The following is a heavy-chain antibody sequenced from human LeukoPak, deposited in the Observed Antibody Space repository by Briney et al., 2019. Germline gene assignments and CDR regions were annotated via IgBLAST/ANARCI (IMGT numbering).Heavy chain of an antibody. D-gene: IGHD3-22*01. CDR2: ITSAGGGS. CDR3: AKSSYYDTSGSYREYYFDY. Sequence: GGSLRLSCAASGFTFSSSAMSWVRQAPGKGLEWVSSITSAGGGSYYPDSVKGRFTISRDNSKNTLYLQMNSLRAEDTALYYCAKSSYYDTSGSYREYYFDYWGQGALVTVSS. V-gene: IGHV3-23*01. J-gene: IGHJ4*02. CDR1: GFTFSSSA.